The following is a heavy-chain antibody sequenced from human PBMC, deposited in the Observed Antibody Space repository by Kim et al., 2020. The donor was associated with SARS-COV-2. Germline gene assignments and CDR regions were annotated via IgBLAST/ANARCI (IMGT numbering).Heavy chain of an antibody. CDR1: GFTVSSNY. D-gene: IGHD3-3*01. CDR3: ARDPRITIFGVVIDYYGMDV. CDR2: IYSGGST. J-gene: IGHJ6*02. V-gene: IGHV3-66*01. Sequence: WGSLRLSCAASGFTVSSNYMSWVRQAPGKGLEWVSVIYSGGSTYYADSVKGRFTISRDNSKNTLYLQMNSLRAEDTAVYYCARDPRITIFGVVIDYYGMDVWGQGTTVTVSS.